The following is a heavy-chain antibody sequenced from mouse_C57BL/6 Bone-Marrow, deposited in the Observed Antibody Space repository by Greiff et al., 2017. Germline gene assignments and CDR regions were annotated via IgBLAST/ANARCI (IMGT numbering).Heavy chain of an antibody. CDR2: IYPGSGNT. Sequence: QVQLQQSGAELVRPGASVKLSCKASGYTFTDYYINWVKQRPGQGLEWIARIYPGSGNTYYNEKFKGKATLTAEKSSSTAYMQLSSLTSEDSAVYFCARGDTTVVARTAWFAYWGQGTLVTVSA. V-gene: IGHV1-76*01. CDR3: ARGDTTVVARTAWFAY. D-gene: IGHD1-1*01. J-gene: IGHJ3*01. CDR1: GYTFTDYY.